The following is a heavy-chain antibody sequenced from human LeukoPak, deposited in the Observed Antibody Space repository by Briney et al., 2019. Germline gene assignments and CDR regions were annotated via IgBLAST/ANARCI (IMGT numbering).Heavy chain of an antibody. Sequence: ASVKVSCKASGYTFTSYDINWMRQATGQGLEWMGWMNPNSGNTGYAQKFQGRVTMTRSTSINTAYMELRSLRSDDTAVYYCAREESYGSYCHWGQGTLVTVSS. D-gene: IGHD1-26*01. V-gene: IGHV1-8*01. CDR3: AREESYGSYCH. CDR2: MNPNSGNT. J-gene: IGHJ4*02. CDR1: GYTFTSYD.